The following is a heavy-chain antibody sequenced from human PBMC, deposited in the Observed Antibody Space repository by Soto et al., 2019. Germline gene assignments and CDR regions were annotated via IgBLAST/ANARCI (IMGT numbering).Heavy chain of an antibody. V-gene: IGHV1-18*01. CDR1: GYTFTSYG. Sequence: ASVKVSCKAYGYTFTSYGISWVRQAPGQGLEWMGWISAYNGNTNYAQKLQGRVTMTTDTSTSTAYMELRSLRSDDTAVYYCAREGGAAAGTGIYYYYYGMDVWGQGTTVTVSS. D-gene: IGHD6-13*01. CDR3: AREGGAAAGTGIYYYYYGMDV. CDR2: ISAYNGNT. J-gene: IGHJ6*02.